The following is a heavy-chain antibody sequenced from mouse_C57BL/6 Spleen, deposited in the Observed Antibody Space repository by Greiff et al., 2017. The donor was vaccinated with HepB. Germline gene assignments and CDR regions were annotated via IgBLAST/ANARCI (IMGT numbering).Heavy chain of an antibody. D-gene: IGHD2-5*01. CDR1: GYTFTSYA. V-gene: IGHV1-85*01. CDR3: ARVERAYYSNFNDDY. J-gene: IGHJ2*01. Sequence: QVQLQQSGPELVKPGASVKLSCKASGYTFTSYAINWVKQRPGQGLEWIGWIYPRDGSTKYNEKFKGQATLTVDTSTSTEYMELHSMTSEDSAVYFCARVERAYYSNFNDDYWGQGTTLTVSS. CDR2: IYPRDGST.